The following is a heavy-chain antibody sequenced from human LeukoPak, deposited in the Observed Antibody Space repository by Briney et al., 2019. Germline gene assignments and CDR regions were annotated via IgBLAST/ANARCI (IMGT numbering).Heavy chain of an antibody. CDR2: IWYDGSDK. D-gene: IGHD7-27*01. J-gene: IGHJ4*02. V-gene: IGHV3-33*08. CDR3: AAWGSGLDY. CDR1: GFTVSSNY. Sequence: GGSLRLSCAASGFTVSSNYMSCVRQAPGKGLEWVAVIWYDGSDKYYADYVKGRFTVSRDNSKNTLYLQMNSLRAEDTAVYYCAAWGSGLDYWGQGTLVTVSS.